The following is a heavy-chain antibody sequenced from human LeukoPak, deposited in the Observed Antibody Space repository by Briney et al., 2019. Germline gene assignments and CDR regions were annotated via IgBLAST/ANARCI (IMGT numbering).Heavy chain of an antibody. CDR2: IYPGDSDI. J-gene: IGHJ4*02. Sequence: GESLKISCKGSGYSFTSYWIGWVRQMPGKGLGWMGIIYPGDSDIRYSPSFQGQVTISADKSISTAYLQWSSLKVSDTAMYYCARHISRAAAGIDYWGQGTLVTVSS. CDR3: ARHISRAAAGIDY. D-gene: IGHD6-13*01. V-gene: IGHV5-51*01. CDR1: GYSFTSYW.